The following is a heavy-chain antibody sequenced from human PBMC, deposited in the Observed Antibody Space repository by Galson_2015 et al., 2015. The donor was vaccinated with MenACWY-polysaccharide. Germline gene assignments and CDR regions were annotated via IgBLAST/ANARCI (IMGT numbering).Heavy chain of an antibody. CDR3: AKDKVYSSGWYSYFGY. V-gene: IGHV3-23*01. CDR1: GFTFSSYA. Sequence: SLRLSCAASGFTFSSYAMGWVRQAPGKGLEWVSAISGSGGSTYYADSVKGRFTISRDNSKNTLYLQMNSLRAEDTAIYYCAKDKVYSSGWYSYFGYWGQGTLVTVSS. J-gene: IGHJ4*02. D-gene: IGHD6-19*01. CDR2: ISGSGGST.